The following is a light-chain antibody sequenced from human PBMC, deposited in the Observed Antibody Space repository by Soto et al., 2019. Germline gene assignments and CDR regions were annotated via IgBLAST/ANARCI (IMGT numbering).Light chain of an antibody. CDR3: QQYNSYIRT. V-gene: IGKV1-5*03. CDR2: KAS. J-gene: IGKJ1*01. Sequence: DIQMTQSPSTLSASVGDRVTITCRAGQSISSWLAWYQQKPGKAPKLLIYKASSLESGVPSRFSGSGSGTEFTLTISSLQPDDFATYYCQQYNSYIRTFGQGTKVDIK. CDR1: QSISSW.